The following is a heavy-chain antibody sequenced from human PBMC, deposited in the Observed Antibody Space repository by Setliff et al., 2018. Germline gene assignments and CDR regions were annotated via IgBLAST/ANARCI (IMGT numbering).Heavy chain of an antibody. J-gene: IGHJ5*02. CDR1: DGSFSGYY. Sequence: PSETLSLTCAVYDGSFSGYYWSWIRQPPGKGLEWIGEIDHSGNTNYNPSLKSRVTIFVDTSKNQFSLKLNSVTAADMAVYYCARGYCSSSGCFFAGWFDPWGQGTLVTVPQ. D-gene: IGHD2-2*01. CDR2: IDHSGNT. CDR3: ARGYCSSSGCFFAGWFDP. V-gene: IGHV4-34*01.